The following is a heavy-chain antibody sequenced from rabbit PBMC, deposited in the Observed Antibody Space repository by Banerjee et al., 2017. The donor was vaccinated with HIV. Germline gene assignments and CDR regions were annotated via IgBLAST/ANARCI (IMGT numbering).Heavy chain of an antibody. CDR2: IITRSGTT. D-gene: IGHD4-1*01. CDR3: ARDDVGWVGWGTEFSL. J-gene: IGHJ4*01. Sequence: QSLEESGGDLVKPGASLTLTCKASGIDFSSNYWICWVRQAPGKGLELIACIITRSGTTWYASWAKGRFTISKTSSTTVTLQVTSLTAADTATYFCARDDVGWVGWGTEFSLWGPGTLVTVS. CDR1: GIDFSSNYW. V-gene: IGHV1S40*01.